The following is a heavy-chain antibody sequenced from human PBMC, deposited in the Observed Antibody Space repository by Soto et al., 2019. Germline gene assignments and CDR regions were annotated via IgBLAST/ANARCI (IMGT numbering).Heavy chain of an antibody. D-gene: IGHD1-26*01. CDR3: ASIPPSAVGATTEVDY. CDR2: IWYDGSNK. V-gene: IGHV3-33*03. CDR1: GFTFSSYG. Sequence: GGSLRLSCAASGFTFSSYGMHWVRQAPGKGLEWVAVIWYDGSNKYYADSVKDRFTISRDNAKNTLYLQMNSLRAEDTALYYCASIPPSAVGATTEVDYWGQGTLVTVSS. J-gene: IGHJ4*02.